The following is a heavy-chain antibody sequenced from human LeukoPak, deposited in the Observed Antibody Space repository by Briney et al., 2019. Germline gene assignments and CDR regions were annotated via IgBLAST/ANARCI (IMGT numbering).Heavy chain of an antibody. CDR2: ISSSSSYI. CDR1: GFTFSSYS. J-gene: IGHJ4*02. Sequence: GGSLRLSCAASGFTFSSYSMNWVRQAPGKGLEWVSSISSSSSYIYYADSVKGRFTISRDNAKNSLYLQMNSLRAEDTAVYYCATENPYGSGNFDYWGQGTLVTVSS. D-gene: IGHD3-10*01. V-gene: IGHV3-21*01. CDR3: ATENPYGSGNFDY.